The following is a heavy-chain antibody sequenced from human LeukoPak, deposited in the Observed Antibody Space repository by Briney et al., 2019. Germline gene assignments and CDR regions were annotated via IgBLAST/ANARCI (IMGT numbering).Heavy chain of an antibody. CDR3: ARRGSLWSSSWYAWFDP. CDR1: GGSISSYY. Sequence: PSETLSLTCTVSGGSISSYYWSWIRQPPGKELEWIGYIYYSGSTNYNPSLKSRVTISVDMSKNRFSLKLSSVTAADTAVYYCARRGSLWSSSWYAWFDPWGQGTLVTVSS. J-gene: IGHJ5*02. D-gene: IGHD6-13*01. V-gene: IGHV4-59*12. CDR2: IYYSGST.